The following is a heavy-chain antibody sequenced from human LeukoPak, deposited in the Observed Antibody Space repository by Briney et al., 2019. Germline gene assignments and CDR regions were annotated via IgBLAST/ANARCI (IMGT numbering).Heavy chain of an antibody. J-gene: IGHJ6*03. Sequence: SETLSLTCAVYGGSFSGYYWSWIRQPPGKGLEWIGEINHSGSTNYNPSLKSRVTISVDTSTNQFSLKLSSVTAADTAFYYCASQGHHGKIVGTTLSYFYMDVWGKETTVTVSS. CDR2: INHSGST. CDR1: GGSFSGYY. V-gene: IGHV4-34*01. CDR3: ASQGHHGKIVGTTLSYFYMDV. D-gene: IGHD1-26*01.